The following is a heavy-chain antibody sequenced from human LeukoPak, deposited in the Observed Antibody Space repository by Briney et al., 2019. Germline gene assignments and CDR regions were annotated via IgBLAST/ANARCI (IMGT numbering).Heavy chain of an antibody. V-gene: IGHV4-4*02. J-gene: IGHJ4*02. CDR3: TSRLDDHGSFDY. CDR2: IFHSGST. CDR1: GAPIGSSNW. Sequence: SETLSLTCAVSGAPIGSSNWWSWVRQPPGKGLEWIGEIFHSGSTTYNPSLKSRVTISVDKPKNQFSVKLRSVTAADAAVYFCTSRLDDHGSFDYWGQGTLVTVSS. D-gene: IGHD4-17*01.